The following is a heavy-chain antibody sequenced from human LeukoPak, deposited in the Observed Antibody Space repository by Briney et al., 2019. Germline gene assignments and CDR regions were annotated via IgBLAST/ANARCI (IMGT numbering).Heavy chain of an antibody. CDR3: AKDPSGRWSGSYVDY. Sequence: GGSLRLSCAASGFTFSSYWMHWVRQAPGKGLVWVSRIHSDGSSTSYADSVRGRFTISRDDAKSTLYLQMNSLRAEDTAVYYCAKDPSGRWSGSYVDYWGQGTLVTVSS. D-gene: IGHD1-26*01. V-gene: IGHV3-74*01. J-gene: IGHJ4*02. CDR2: IHSDGSST. CDR1: GFTFSSYW.